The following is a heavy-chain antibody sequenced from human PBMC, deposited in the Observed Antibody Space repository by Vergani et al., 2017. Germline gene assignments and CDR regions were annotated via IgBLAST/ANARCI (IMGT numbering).Heavy chain of an antibody. J-gene: IGHJ4*02. Sequence: QVQLVETGGGVVQPGGSLRLYCATSGCSFNTYGAHWVRQAPGKGLEWVAFIGYDGRIKYNVDSVKGRFTISRDTSKSTLFLQMNGLTSEDTAIYYCAQCANSVPRLPVYWGQGALVAVSS. CDR1: GCSFNTYG. D-gene: IGHD5/OR15-5a*01. CDR3: AQCANSVPRLPVY. V-gene: IGHV3-30*02. CDR2: IGYDGRIK.